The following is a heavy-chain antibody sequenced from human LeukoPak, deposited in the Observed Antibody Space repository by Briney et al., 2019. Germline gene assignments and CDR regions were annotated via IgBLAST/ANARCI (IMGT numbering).Heavy chain of an antibody. V-gene: IGHV4-34*01. J-gene: IGHJ6*02. CDR2: INHSGST. Sequence: PSETLSLTCAVYGGSFSGYYWSWIPQPPGKGLEWIGEINHSGSTNYNPSLKSRVTISVDTSKNQFSLKLSSVTAADTAVYYCARGGYCSGGSCYSTYGMDVWGQGTTVTVSS. CDR1: GGSFSGYY. D-gene: IGHD2-15*01. CDR3: ARGGYCSGGSCYSTYGMDV.